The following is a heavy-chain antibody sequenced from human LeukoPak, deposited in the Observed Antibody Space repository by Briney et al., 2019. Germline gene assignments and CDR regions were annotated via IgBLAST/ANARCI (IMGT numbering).Heavy chain of an antibody. CDR2: IRTKANLYAT. CDR1: GFTFSGFT. CDR3: TRRATAGENWFDP. V-gene: IGHV3-73*01. J-gene: IGHJ5*02. D-gene: IGHD6-13*01. Sequence: GGSLRLSCAASGFTFSGFTMHWVRRASGKGLGWIGRIRTKANLYATTYAASVNGRFAISRDDSENTAYLHMNSLKTEDTAVYYCTRRATAGENWFDPWGQGTLVTVSS.